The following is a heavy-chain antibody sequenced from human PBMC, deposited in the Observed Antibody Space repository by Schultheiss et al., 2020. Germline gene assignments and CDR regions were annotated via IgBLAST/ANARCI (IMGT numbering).Heavy chain of an antibody. J-gene: IGHJ4*02. CDR1: GFTFSSYG. V-gene: IGHV3-33*06. CDR3: AKGDCSGGSCYPDY. Sequence: GGSLRLSCVASGFTFSSYGMHWVRQAPGKGLEWVAVIWYDGSNKYYADSVKGRFTISRDNSKNTLYLQMNSLRAEDTAVYYCAKGDCSGGSCYPDYWGQGTLVTVSS. CDR2: IWYDGSNK. D-gene: IGHD2-15*01.